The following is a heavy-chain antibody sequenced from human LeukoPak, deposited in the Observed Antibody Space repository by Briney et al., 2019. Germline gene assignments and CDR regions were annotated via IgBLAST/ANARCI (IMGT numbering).Heavy chain of an antibody. D-gene: IGHD6-13*01. CDR1: GGPISSSSYY. Sequence: SETLSLTCTVSGGPISSSSYYWGWVRQPPGKGLEWIGSIYYSGSTYYDPSLKSRVTISVDMSKNQFSLKLSSVTAADTAVYYCARFAASWYTDYFHHWGQGTLVTVSP. CDR2: IYYSGST. J-gene: IGHJ1*01. V-gene: IGHV4-39*01. CDR3: ARFAASWYTDYFHH.